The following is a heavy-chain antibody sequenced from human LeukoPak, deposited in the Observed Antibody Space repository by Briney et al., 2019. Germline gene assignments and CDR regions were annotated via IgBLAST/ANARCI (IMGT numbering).Heavy chain of an antibody. CDR3: ARDLAAWDV. V-gene: IGHV3-7*01. CDR1: GFTFSNYW. CDR2: INPDGSEK. J-gene: IGHJ6*04. Sequence: GGSLRPSCAASGFTFSNYWVSWVRQAPGKGLEWVANINPDGSEKYSVDSVTGRFTISRDNAENTMFLQMNSLRAEDSAIYYCARDLAAWDVWGKGTTVTVSS.